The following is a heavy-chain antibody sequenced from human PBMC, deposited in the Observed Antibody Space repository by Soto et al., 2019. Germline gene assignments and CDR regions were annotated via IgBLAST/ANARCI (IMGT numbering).Heavy chain of an antibody. CDR3: AKDTDPGEVLDVSYFDH. J-gene: IGHJ4*02. CDR1: GFVFDDYA. D-gene: IGHD3-10*01. CDR2: ISWNSGNI. V-gene: IGHV3-9*01. Sequence: EVQLVESGGGLVQPGRSLRLSCEASGFVFDDYAIHWVRQPPGKGLEWVSSISWNSGNIGYADSMKGRFTISRDNAKNSLYLQMNSLGTDDTALYYCAKDTDPGEVLDVSYFDHWGRGTLVTVSS.